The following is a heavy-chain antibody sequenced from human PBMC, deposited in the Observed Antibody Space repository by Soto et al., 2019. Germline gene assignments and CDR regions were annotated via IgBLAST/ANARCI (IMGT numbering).Heavy chain of an antibody. V-gene: IGHV3-21*01. CDR2: ISSSSSYI. CDR1: GFTFSSYS. Sequence: GGSLRLSCAASGFTFSSYSMNWVRQAPGKGLEWVSSISSSSSYIYYADSVKGRFTISRDNAKNSLYLQMNSLRAEGTAVYYCARGSGSSGSFHYYYYYYMDVWGKGTTVTVSS. D-gene: IGHD6-13*01. J-gene: IGHJ6*03. CDR3: ARGSGSSGSFHYYYYYYMDV.